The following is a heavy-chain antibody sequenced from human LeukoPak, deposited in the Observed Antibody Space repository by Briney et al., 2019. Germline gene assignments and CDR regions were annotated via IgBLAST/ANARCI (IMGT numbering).Heavy chain of an antibody. CDR2: INTNSGGT. Sequence: ASVKVSCKASGYSGTGYYMHWVRQARGQRLEWMGWINTNSGGTTYAQKFQGRVTMTRDTSISTAYMELSRLRSDDTAVYYCAREPFSSGWDYWGQGTLVTVSS. CDR3: AREPFSSGWDY. J-gene: IGHJ4*02. D-gene: IGHD6-19*01. V-gene: IGHV1-2*02. CDR1: GYSGTGYY.